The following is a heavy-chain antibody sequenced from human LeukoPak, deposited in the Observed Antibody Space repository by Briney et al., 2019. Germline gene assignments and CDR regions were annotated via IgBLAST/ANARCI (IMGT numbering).Heavy chain of an antibody. Sequence: GRSLRLSCAASGFTFSSYAMHWVRQAPGKGLEWVAVISYDGSNKYYADSVKGRFTISRDNSKNTLYLQMNSLRAEDTAVYYCARGYGDQGYWGQGTLVTVSS. CDR2: ISYDGSNK. V-gene: IGHV3-30-3*01. D-gene: IGHD3-10*01. J-gene: IGHJ4*02. CDR1: GFTFSSYA. CDR3: ARGYGDQGY.